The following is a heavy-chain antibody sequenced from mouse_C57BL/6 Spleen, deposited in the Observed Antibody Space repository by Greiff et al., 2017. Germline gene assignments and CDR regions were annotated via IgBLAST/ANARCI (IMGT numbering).Heavy chain of an antibody. CDR3: ARRDGKKGYAMDY. CDR2: ISSGSSTI. J-gene: IGHJ4*01. V-gene: IGHV5-17*01. Sequence: DVKLVESGGGLVKPGGSLKLSCAASGFTFSDYGMHWVRQAPEKGLEWVAYISSGSSTIYYADTVKGRFTISRDNAKHTLFLQMTSLRSEDTAMYYCARRDGKKGYAMDYWGQGTSVTVSS. CDR1: GFTFSDYG. D-gene: IGHD2-1*01.